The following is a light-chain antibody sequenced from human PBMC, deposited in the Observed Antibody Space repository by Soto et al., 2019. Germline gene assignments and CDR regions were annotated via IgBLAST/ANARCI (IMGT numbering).Light chain of an antibody. CDR3: SSYGGSNRGV. Sequence: QSALTQPPSASGSPGQSVTISCTGTSSDVGGYNYVSWYQQHPGKAPKLMIYEVSKRPSGVPDRFSGSKSGNTASLTVSGLQAEDEADYYCSSYGGSNRGVFGTGTKLTVL. CDR1: SSDVGGYNY. J-gene: IGLJ1*01. V-gene: IGLV2-8*01. CDR2: EVS.